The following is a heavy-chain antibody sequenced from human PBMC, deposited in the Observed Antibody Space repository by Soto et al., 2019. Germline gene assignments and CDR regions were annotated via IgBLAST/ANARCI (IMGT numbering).Heavy chain of an antibody. D-gene: IGHD3-3*01. V-gene: IGHV1-69*12. J-gene: IGHJ5*02. CDR3: ARDGDPQSAFWSGPLGGGRFDP. Sequence: QVQLVQSGAEVKTPGSSVNVSCKTSGGTFGNSAVTWVRQAPGQGLEWLGGIVPMFGTANYAQKFQGRVTITADESTITAYMELNSLKTDDTAVYYCARDGDPQSAFWSGPLGGGRFDPWGQGTLVTVSS. CDR2: IVPMFGTA. CDR1: GGTFGNSA.